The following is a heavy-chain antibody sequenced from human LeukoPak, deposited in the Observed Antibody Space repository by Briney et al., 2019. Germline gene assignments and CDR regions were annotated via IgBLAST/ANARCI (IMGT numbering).Heavy chain of an antibody. V-gene: IGHV4-59*01. Sequence: PSETLSLTCTVSGGSISSYYWSWIRQPPGKGLEWIGYIYYSGSTNYNPSLKSRVTISVDTSKNQLSLKLSSVTAADTAVYYCARVNDFWSGYYTNWFDPWGQGTLVTVSS. CDR3: ARVNDFWSGYYTNWFDP. CDR1: GGSISSYY. D-gene: IGHD3-3*01. J-gene: IGHJ5*02. CDR2: IYYSGST.